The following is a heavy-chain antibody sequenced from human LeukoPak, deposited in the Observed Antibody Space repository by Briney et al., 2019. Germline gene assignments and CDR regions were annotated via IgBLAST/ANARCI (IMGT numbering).Heavy chain of an antibody. V-gene: IGHV1-69*05. CDR3: ARTIAAAGMQFDY. D-gene: IGHD6-13*01. CDR2: IIPILGTA. CDR1: GGTFSSYA. Sequence: SVKVSCKASGGTFSSYAISWVRQAPGQGLEWMGGIIPILGTANYAQKFQGRVTITTDESTSTAYMELSSLRSEDTAVYYCARTIAAAGMQFDYWGQGTLVTVSS. J-gene: IGHJ4*02.